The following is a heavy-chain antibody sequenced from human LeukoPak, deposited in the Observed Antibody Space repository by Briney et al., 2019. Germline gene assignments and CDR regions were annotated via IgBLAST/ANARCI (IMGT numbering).Heavy chain of an antibody. Sequence: GGSLRLSCAGSGLIFSNYAMSWVRQAPGKGLEWVSALGGSGISTSSTDSVKGRFTISRDNSKNTLYLQMHYPRAKDAAFYYSAEGIEVDHTLPFDYWGQGTLVTVSS. J-gene: IGHJ4*02. D-gene: IGHD1-14*01. CDR3: AEGIEVDHTLPFDY. CDR1: GLIFSNYA. CDR2: LGGSGIST. V-gene: IGHV3-23*01.